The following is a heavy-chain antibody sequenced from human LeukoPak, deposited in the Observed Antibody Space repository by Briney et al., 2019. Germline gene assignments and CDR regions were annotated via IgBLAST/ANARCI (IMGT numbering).Heavy chain of an antibody. V-gene: IGHV1-69*13. CDR1: GGTFSNFA. CDR2: IIPIFATP. D-gene: IGHD4-17*01. Sequence: SVKVSCKASGGTFSNFAISWVRQAPGQGLEWMGGIIPIFATPNYAQKFQDRVTITADESTGTAYMELSSLRSEDTAMYYCARAQTTVTPYDYWGQGTLVTVSS. CDR3: ARAQTTVTPYDY. J-gene: IGHJ4*02.